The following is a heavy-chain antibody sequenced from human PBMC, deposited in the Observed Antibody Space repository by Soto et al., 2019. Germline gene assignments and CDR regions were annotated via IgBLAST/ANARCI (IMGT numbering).Heavy chain of an antibody. CDR2: ISSSSSYI. V-gene: IGHV3-21*01. CDR3: ARDSGSPIAAAGTWDFQH. Sequence: EVQLVESGGGLVKPGGSLRLSCAASGFTFSSYSMNWVRQAPGKGLEWVSSISSSSSYIYYADSVKGRFTISRDNAKNSLYLQMNSLRAEDTAVYYCARDSGSPIAAAGTWDFQHWGQGTLVTVSS. D-gene: IGHD6-13*01. J-gene: IGHJ1*01. CDR1: GFTFSSYS.